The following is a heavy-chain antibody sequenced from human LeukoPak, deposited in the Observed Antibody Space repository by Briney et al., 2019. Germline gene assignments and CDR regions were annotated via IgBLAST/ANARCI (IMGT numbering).Heavy chain of an antibody. D-gene: IGHD3-10*01. CDR2: IGGSVSDT. V-gene: IGHV3-23*01. CDR1: GFTFSGYA. J-gene: IGHJ5*02. CDR3: AKHYASGSRWFDP. Sequence: PGGSLRLSCAASGFTFSGYAMNWVRQAPGRGLEWVSTIGGSVSDTHYADSVKGRFTISRDNSKNTLFLQMNSLRVEDMALYYCAKHYASGSRWFDPWGQGTLVTVSS.